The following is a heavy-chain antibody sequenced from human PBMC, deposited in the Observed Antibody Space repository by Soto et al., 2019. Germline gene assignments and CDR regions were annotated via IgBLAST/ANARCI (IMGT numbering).Heavy chain of an antibody. CDR1: GYTFTSYA. Sequence: ASVEVSCKASGYTFTSYAMHWVRQAPGQRLEWMGWINAGNGNTKYSQKFQGRVTITRDTSASTAYMELSSLRSEDTAVYYCASESYDSSGYYLGWFDPWGQGTLVTVSS. J-gene: IGHJ5*02. CDR3: ASESYDSSGYYLGWFDP. CDR2: INAGNGNT. V-gene: IGHV1-3*01. D-gene: IGHD3-22*01.